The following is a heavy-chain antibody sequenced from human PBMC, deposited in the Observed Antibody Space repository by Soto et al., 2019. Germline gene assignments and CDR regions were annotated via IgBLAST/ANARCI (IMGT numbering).Heavy chain of an antibody. Sequence: EVQLVESGGGLVQPGGSLRLSCAASGFTFSSYWMHWVRQAPGKGLAWVSRINSDGSSTSYADSVKGRFTISRDNAKNTLYLQMNSLRAEDTAVYYCARAPLEMATRVGYGMDVWGQGTTATVSS. V-gene: IGHV3-74*01. D-gene: IGHD5-12*01. CDR2: INSDGSST. CDR1: GFTFSSYW. J-gene: IGHJ6*02. CDR3: ARAPLEMATRVGYGMDV.